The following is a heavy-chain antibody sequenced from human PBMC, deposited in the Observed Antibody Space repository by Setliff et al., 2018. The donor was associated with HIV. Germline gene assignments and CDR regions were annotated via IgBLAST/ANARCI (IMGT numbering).Heavy chain of an antibody. CDR3: ARRDGRSMNAFQI. D-gene: IGHD6-13*01. V-gene: IGHV5-51*03. J-gene: IGHJ3*01. Sequence: PGESLKISCKGSGYVFANYWIGWVRQMPGKGLEWMGIIYPDDSNIRYNPSFQSQVTISADKSITTAYLEIHNLKASDTATYYCARRDGRSMNAFQIWGPGTKVTVSS. CDR2: IYPDDSNI. CDR1: GYVFANYW.